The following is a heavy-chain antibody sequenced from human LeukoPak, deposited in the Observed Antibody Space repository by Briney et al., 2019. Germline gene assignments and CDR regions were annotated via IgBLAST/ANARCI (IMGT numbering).Heavy chain of an antibody. CDR3: ARASRYGSGSYSMDY. CDR1: GGTFSSYA. V-gene: IGHV1-69*13. Sequence: ASVKVSCKASGGTFSSYAISWVRQAPGQGLEWMGGIIPIFGTANYAQKFQGRVTITADESTSTAYMELSSLRSEDTAVYYCARASRYGSGSYSMDYWGQGTLVTVSS. CDR2: IIPIFGTA. D-gene: IGHD3-10*01. J-gene: IGHJ4*02.